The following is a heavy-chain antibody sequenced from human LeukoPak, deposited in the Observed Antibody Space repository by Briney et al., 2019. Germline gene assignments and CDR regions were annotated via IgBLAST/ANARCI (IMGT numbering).Heavy chain of an antibody. CDR1: GFTFSSYA. Sequence: GGSLRLSCAASGFTFSSYAMTWVRQAPGKGLEWVSTISGSGGSTSYADSVKGRFTISRDNSKHTLYLQMNSLRAEDKAVYYCAKDPEVVVAATGFDYWGQGTLVTVSS. CDR3: AKDPEVVVAATGFDY. D-gene: IGHD2-15*01. J-gene: IGHJ4*02. CDR2: ISGSGGST. V-gene: IGHV3-23*01.